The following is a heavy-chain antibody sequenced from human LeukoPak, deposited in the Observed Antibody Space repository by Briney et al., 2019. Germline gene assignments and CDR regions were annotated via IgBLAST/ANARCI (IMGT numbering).Heavy chain of an antibody. CDR3: ARAITMIVRAGDY. J-gene: IGHJ4*02. Sequence: ASVKVSCKASGYTFTNYGITWVRQAPGQGLEWMGWIDSRNGHTKYGQKFQGRVIMTTDTSTSTTYMELRSLRSDDTAVYYCARAITMIVRAGDYWGQGTLVTVSS. CDR1: GYTFTNYG. D-gene: IGHD3-22*01. V-gene: IGHV1-18*01. CDR2: IDSRNGHT.